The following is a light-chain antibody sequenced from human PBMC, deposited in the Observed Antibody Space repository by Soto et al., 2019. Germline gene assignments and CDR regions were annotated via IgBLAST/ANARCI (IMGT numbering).Light chain of an antibody. CDR2: EVS. V-gene: IGLV2-14*01. J-gene: IGLJ1*01. Sequence: QSALTQPASVSGSPGQSITISCTGTSSDVGAYNYVSWYQQYPGKAPKLMIYEVSNRPSGVSNRFSGSKSGNTASLTISGLQAEDEADYYCSSYTSSSTRPFGTGTKVTVL. CDR3: SSYTSSSTRP. CDR1: SSDVGAYNY.